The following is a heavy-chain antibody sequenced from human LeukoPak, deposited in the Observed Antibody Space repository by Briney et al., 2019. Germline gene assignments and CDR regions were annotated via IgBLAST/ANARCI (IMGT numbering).Heavy chain of an antibody. CDR3: ARVDCGGDCCFDY. V-gene: IGHV4-38-2*01. J-gene: IGHJ4*02. Sequence: PSETLSLTCAVSGYSISSGYYWGWIRQPPGKGLEWIGSIYHSGSTYYNPSLKSRVTISVDTSKNQFSLKLSSVTAADTAVYYCARVDCGGDCCFDYWGQGTLVTVSS. CDR2: IYHSGST. CDR1: GYSISSGYY. D-gene: IGHD2-21*02.